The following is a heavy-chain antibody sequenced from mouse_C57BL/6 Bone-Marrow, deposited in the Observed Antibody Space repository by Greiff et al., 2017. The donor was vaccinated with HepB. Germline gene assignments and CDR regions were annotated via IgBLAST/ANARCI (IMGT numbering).Heavy chain of an antibody. CDR1: GYTFTSYW. D-gene: IGHD2-12*01. CDR2: IDPSDSYT. Sequence: QVQLQQPGAELVMPGASVKLSCKASGYTFTSYWMHWVKQRPGQGLEWIGEIDPSDSYTNYNQKFKGKSTLTVDKSSSTAYMQLSSLTSEDSAVYYCARETDSYDEDSFDYWGQGTTLTESS. J-gene: IGHJ2*01. V-gene: IGHV1-69*01. CDR3: ARETDSYDEDSFDY.